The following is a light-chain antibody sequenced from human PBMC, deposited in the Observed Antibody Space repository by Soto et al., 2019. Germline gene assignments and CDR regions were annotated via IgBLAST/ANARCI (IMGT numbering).Light chain of an antibody. J-gene: IGLJ2*01. Sequence: QSALTQPRSVSGSPGQSVTISCTGTSSDVGVYKYVSWYQQEPGKAPKLMIYDVSKRPSGVPDRFSGSKSGNTASLTISGLQAEDEADYYCCSYAGSYTFVVFGAGTKLTVL. CDR1: SSDVGVYKY. V-gene: IGLV2-11*01. CDR3: CSYAGSYTFVV. CDR2: DVS.